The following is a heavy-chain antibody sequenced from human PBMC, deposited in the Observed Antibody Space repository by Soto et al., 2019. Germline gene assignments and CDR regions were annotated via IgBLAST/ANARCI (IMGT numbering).Heavy chain of an antibody. CDR2: IYWDDDK. V-gene: IGHV2-5*02. CDR3: AHRPGGGSSWYKTFDY. Sequence: SGPTLVNPTQTLTLTCTFSGFSLSTSGVGVGWIRQPPGKALEWLALIYWDDDKRYSPSLKSRLTITKDTSKNQVVLTMTNMDPVDTATYYCAHRPGGGSSWYKTFDYWGQGTLVTVSS. D-gene: IGHD6-13*01. CDR1: GFSLSTSGVG. J-gene: IGHJ4*02.